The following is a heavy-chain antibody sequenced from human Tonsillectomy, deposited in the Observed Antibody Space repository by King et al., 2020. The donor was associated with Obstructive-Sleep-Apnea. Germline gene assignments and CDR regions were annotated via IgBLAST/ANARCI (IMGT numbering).Heavy chain of an antibody. CDR2: IYWDDDR. D-gene: IGHD3-9*01. CDR1: GFSLTTSGMC. Sequence: QVTLKESGPALVKPTQTLTLTCTFSGFSLTTSGMCVSWIRQPPGKALEWLARIYWDDDRFYSTSLKTRLTISKDTSKNQVVLTMTNMDPVDTATYYCARSGDILTGSYHGMDVWGQGTTVTVSS. CDR3: ARSGDILTGSYHGMDV. J-gene: IGHJ6*02. V-gene: IGHV2-70*04.